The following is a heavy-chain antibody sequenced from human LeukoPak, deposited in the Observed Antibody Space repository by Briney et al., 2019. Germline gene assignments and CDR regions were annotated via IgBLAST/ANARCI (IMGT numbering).Heavy chain of an antibody. CDR3: ARPAVLRFLEWLPDY. V-gene: IGHV3-30-3*01. J-gene: IGHJ4*02. Sequence: GGSLRLSCAASGFTFSSYAMHWVRQAPGKGLVWVAVISYDGSNKYYADSVKGRFTISRDNSKNTLYLQMNSLRAEDTAVYYCARPAVLRFLEWLPDYWGQGTLVTVSS. CDR2: ISYDGSNK. D-gene: IGHD3-3*01. CDR1: GFTFSSYA.